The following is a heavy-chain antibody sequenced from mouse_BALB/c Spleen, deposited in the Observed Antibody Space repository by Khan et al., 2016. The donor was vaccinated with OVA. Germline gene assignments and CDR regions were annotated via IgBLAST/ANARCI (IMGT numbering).Heavy chain of an antibody. CDR2: ISYSGNT. Sequence: EVELVESGAGLVKPSQSLSLTCTVTGYSITSYYACNWIRQFPGNQLEWMGFISYSGNTNYNPSLKSRISITRDTSKNQFFLQLNSVTTEDTATYYCARVYGGDFDYWGQGTTLTVSS. J-gene: IGHJ2*01. V-gene: IGHV3-2*02. CDR1: GYSITSYYA. CDR3: ARVYGGDFDY. D-gene: IGHD1-1*01.